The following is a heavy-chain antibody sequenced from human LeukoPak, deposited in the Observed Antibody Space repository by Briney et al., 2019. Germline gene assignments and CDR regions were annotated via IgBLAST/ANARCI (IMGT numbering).Heavy chain of an antibody. D-gene: IGHD2-21*02. CDR3: ARDIVVVTANGREDDAFDI. Sequence: ASVKGSCKASGDTFTSYAMHWVRQAPGQRLEWMGWINAGNGNTKYSQKFQGRVTITRDTSASTAYMELSSLRSEDTAVYYCARDIVVVTANGREDDAFDIWGQGTMVTVSS. CDR1: GDTFTSYA. V-gene: IGHV1-3*01. CDR2: INAGNGNT. J-gene: IGHJ3*02.